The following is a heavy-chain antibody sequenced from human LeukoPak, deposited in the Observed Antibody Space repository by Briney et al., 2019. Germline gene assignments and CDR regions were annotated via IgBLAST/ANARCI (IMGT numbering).Heavy chain of an antibody. J-gene: IGHJ6*02. CDR2: IYHSGST. Sequence: GSLRLSCAASGFTFSSYAMSWVRQPPGKGLEWTGEIYHSGSTNYNPSLKSRVTISVDKSKNQFSLKLSSVTAADTAVYYCAKASYYYGMDVWGQGTTVTVSS. V-gene: IGHV4-4*02. CDR1: GFTFSSYAM. CDR3: AKASYYYGMDV.